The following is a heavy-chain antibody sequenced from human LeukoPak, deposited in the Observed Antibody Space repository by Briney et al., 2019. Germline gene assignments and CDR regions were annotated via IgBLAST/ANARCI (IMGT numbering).Heavy chain of an antibody. CDR1: GGTFSSYA. CDR2: IIPIFGTA. J-gene: IGHJ4*02. Sequence: ASVKVSCKASGGTFSSYAISWVRQAPGQGLEWMGGIIPIFGTANYAQKFQGRVTITADESTSTAYMELSSLRSEDTAVYYCARSAYCGGDCYFDYWGQGTLVTVSS. D-gene: IGHD2-21*02. V-gene: IGHV1-69*13. CDR3: ARSAYCGGDCYFDY.